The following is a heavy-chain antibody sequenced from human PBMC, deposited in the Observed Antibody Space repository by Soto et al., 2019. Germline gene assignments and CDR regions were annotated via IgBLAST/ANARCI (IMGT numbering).Heavy chain of an antibody. CDR1: GVTFSNYG. Sequence: GRSLRRSCVGSGVTFSNYGMHWVRQPPGKGLEWVALISDDGDKRYYADSVRGRLIISRDNSKDTLYLQMNSLGPDDTAVYFCAKARVRIVGANSFDYWGQGTPVTVSS. CDR3: AKARVRIVGANSFDY. D-gene: IGHD1-26*01. CDR2: ISDDGDKR. J-gene: IGHJ4*02. V-gene: IGHV3-30*18.